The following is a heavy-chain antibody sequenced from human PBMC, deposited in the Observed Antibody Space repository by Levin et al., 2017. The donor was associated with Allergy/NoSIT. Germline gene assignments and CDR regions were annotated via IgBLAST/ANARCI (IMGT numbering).Heavy chain of an antibody. CDR3: AREVDTRTETSDAFDI. CDR2: IFYNGRT. J-gene: IGHJ3*02. CDR1: GGPIGSPNYY. V-gene: IGHV4-31*03. D-gene: IGHD4-17*01. Sequence: SETLSLTCTVSGGPIGSPNYYWSWIRQHPGKGLEWIGYIFYNGRTHYNPSLESRTIISVDRSKNQVSLKVNSVAAADTAVYYCAREVDTRTETSDAFDIWGQGTMVTVSS.